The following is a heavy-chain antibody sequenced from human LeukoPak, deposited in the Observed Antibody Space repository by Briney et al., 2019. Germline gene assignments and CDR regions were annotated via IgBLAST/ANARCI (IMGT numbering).Heavy chain of an antibody. CDR1: GFIFSSSA. V-gene: IGHV3-64D*06. J-gene: IGHJ5*02. CDR3: VKATTGTTKGWFDP. D-gene: IGHD1-1*01. Sequence: GGSLRLSCSASGFIFSSSAMHWVRQAPGKGLEYVSAISDSVGSTYYADSVKGRFTISRDNSKNTLHLQMSSLRAEDTAVYYCVKATTGTTKGWFDPWGQGALVTVSS. CDR2: ISDSVGST.